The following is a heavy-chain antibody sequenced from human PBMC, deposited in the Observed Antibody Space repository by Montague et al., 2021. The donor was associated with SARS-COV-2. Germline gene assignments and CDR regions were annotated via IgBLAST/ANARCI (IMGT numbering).Heavy chain of an antibody. D-gene: IGHD3-9*01. CDR3: VRHPQYDGLNGPPDF. J-gene: IGHJ4*02. V-gene: IGHV4-59*08. CDR2: VFYNKGT. CDR1: GVSVTAYY. Sequence: SETLFLTCTVSGVSVTAYYWSWIRQPPGKGLEWVGDVFYNKGTNFNPSLTSRVAIPVDTSKTQFSLRLTSVTAAATAFYYCVRHPQYDGLNGPPDFWGQGTLVTVSS.